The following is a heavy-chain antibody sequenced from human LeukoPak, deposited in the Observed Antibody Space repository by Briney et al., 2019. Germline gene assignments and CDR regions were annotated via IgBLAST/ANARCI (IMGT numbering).Heavy chain of an antibody. V-gene: IGHV3-9*03. CDR3: AKDIGEGSSGWPDGAFDI. J-gene: IGHJ3*02. CDR2: ISWNSGSI. Sequence: GGSLRLSCAASGFTFDDYAMHWVRQAPGKGLEWVSGISWNSGSIGYADSVKGRFTISRDNAKNSLYLQMNSLRAEDMALYYCAKDIGEGSSGWPDGAFDIWGQGTMVTVSS. CDR1: GFTFDDYA. D-gene: IGHD6-19*01.